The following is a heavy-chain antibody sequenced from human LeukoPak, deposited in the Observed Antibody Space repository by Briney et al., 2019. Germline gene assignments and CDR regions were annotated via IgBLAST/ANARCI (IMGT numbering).Heavy chain of an antibody. V-gene: IGHV4-34*01. J-gene: IGHJ6*03. CDR1: GGSFSGYY. D-gene: IGHD3-10*01. Sequence: SSETLSLTCAVYGGSFSGYYWSWIRQPPGKGLEWIGEINHSGSTNYSPSLKSRVTMSVDTSKNQFSLKLSSVTAADTAVYYCARDVKSRRRQWFGEVSVYYYYYMDVWGKGTTVTISS. CDR2: INHSGST. CDR3: ARDVKSRRRQWFGEVSVYYYYYMDV.